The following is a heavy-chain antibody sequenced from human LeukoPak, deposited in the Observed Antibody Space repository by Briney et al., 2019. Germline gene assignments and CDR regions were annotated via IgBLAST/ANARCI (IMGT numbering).Heavy chain of an antibody. Sequence: SVEVSCKASGGTFSSYTISWVRQAPGQGLEWMGRIIAILGIANYAQKFQGRVTITADKSTSTAYMELSSLRSEHTAVYYCAEADYDFWNGYIGGGFHYWVQGTLVTVS. J-gene: IGHJ4*02. CDR1: GGTFSSYT. D-gene: IGHD3-3*01. V-gene: IGHV1-69*02. CDR2: IIAILGIA. CDR3: AEADYDFWNGYIGGGFHY.